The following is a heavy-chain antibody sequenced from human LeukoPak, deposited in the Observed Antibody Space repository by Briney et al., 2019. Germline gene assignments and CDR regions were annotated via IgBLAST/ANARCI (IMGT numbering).Heavy chain of an antibody. CDR3: TTLRLAASDH. CDR1: GFTISDAW. D-gene: IGHD3-9*01. V-gene: IGHV3-15*01. J-gene: IGHJ4*02. Sequence: GGSLRLSCEAAGFTISDAWMSWVRQPPGKGLEGVGRIKSRADGGTIDYAAPVQDRFTISRDDSRNTIYLHMNSLKTEDSGVYFCTTLRLAASDHWGQGTLVTVSS. CDR2: IKSRADGGTI.